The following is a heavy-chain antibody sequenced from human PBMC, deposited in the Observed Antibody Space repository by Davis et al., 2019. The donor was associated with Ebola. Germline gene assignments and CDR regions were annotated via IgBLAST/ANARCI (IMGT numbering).Heavy chain of an antibody. CDR2: MNPNSGHT. D-gene: IGHD6-19*01. Sequence: AASVKVSCKAAGGTLRTHGINWVRQATGQGLEWMGWMNPNSGHTGYAQKFQGRVTMTRNTSKTIAYMELRSLRSEDTAVYYCARDSSGWYYFDYWGQGTLVTVSS. CDR1: GGTLRTHG. CDR3: ARDSSGWYYFDY. V-gene: IGHV1-8*01. J-gene: IGHJ4*02.